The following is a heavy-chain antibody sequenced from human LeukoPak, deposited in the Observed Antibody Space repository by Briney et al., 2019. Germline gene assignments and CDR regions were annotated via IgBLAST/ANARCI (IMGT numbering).Heavy chain of an antibody. D-gene: IGHD6-19*01. J-gene: IGHJ4*02. CDR1: GFTFSSYG. CDR2: ISYDGSNK. Sequence: GRSLRLSCAATGFTFSSYGMHWVRQAPGKGLEWVAVISYDGSNKYYADSVKGRFTISRDNSKNTLYLQMNSLRAEDTAVYYCAKEKQWLTYWGQGTLVTVSS. V-gene: IGHV3-30*18. CDR3: AKEKQWLTY.